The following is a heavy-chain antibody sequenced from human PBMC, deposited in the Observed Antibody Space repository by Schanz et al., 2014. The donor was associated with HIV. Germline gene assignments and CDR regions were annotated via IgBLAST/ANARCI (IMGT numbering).Heavy chain of an antibody. CDR1: GSTFSTYG. CDR2: LIPVFGTA. CDR3: AREPDVVVSQNHYYYYGMDV. D-gene: IGHD2-21*01. J-gene: IGHJ6*02. Sequence: QMPLVQSGAEVKKPGSSVKLSCTASGSTFSTYGFTWVRQAPGQGLEWMGGLIPVFGTANYAQKFQGRVTITADTSTSTAYMELRSLTSEDTAVYYCAREPDVVVSQNHYYYYGMDVWGQGPTVTVSS. V-gene: IGHV1-69*06.